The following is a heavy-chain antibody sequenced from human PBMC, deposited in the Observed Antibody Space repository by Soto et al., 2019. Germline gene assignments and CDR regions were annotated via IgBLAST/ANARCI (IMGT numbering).Heavy chain of an antibody. CDR1: GGSISSYY. D-gene: IGHD2-2*01. J-gene: IGHJ5*02. Sequence: SETLSLTCTVSGGSISSYYWSWIRQPPGKGLEWIGYIYYSGSTNYNPSLKSRVTISVDTSKNQFSLKLSSVTAADTAVYYCARALGEVYCSSTSCSRGGWFDPWGQGTLVTVSS. CDR2: IYYSGST. V-gene: IGHV4-59*01. CDR3: ARALGEVYCSSTSCSRGGWFDP.